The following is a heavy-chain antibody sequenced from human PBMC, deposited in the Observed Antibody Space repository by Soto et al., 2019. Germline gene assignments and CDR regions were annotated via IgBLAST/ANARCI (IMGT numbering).Heavy chain of an antibody. CDR1: GGTFSSYA. J-gene: IGHJ5*02. CDR2: IIPIFGTA. CDR3: ARDAKYVGLPETDPGFDPLRRGFDP. V-gene: IGHV1-69*01. Sequence: GXSVKVSCKASGGTFSSYAISWGRQAPVQGLEWMGGIIPIFGTANYAQKFQGRVTITADESTSTAYMELSSLRSEDTAVYYCARDAKYVGLPETDPGFDPLRRGFDPWGQGTLVTVSS. D-gene: IGHD2-2*01.